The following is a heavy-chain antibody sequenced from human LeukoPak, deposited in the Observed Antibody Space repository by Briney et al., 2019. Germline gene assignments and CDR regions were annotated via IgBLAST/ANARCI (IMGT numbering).Heavy chain of an antibody. Sequence: GASVKVSCKASGYTFTSYGISWVRQAPGQGLEWMGWISAYNGNTNYAQKLQGRVTMTTDTSTSTAYMELRSLRSDDTAVCYCARDPEYYDFWSDQLGGFDYWGQGTLVTVSS. V-gene: IGHV1-18*01. CDR1: GYTFTSYG. D-gene: IGHD3-3*01. CDR3: ARDPEYYDFWSDQLGGFDY. J-gene: IGHJ4*02. CDR2: ISAYNGNT.